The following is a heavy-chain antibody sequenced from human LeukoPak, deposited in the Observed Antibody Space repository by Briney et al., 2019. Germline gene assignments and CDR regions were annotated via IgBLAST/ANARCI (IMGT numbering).Heavy chain of an antibody. J-gene: IGHJ3*02. CDR1: GGSISSYY. CDR3: ARENGIAAAGTRGAFDI. Sequence: SETLSLTCTVSGGSISSYYWSWIRQPAGKGLEWIGRIYTSGSTNYNPSLKSRVTISVDRSKNQFSLKLSSVTAADTAVYYCARENGIAAAGTRGAFDIWGQGTMVTVSS. V-gene: IGHV4-4*07. D-gene: IGHD6-13*01. CDR2: IYTSGST.